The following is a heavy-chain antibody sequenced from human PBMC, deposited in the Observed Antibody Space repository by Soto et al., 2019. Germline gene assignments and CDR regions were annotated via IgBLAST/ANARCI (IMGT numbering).Heavy chain of an antibody. J-gene: IGHJ4*02. D-gene: IGHD1-26*01. CDR3: ARREIQGPIDY. V-gene: IGHV4-28*01. Sequence: QVQLQESGPGLVKPSDTLSLTCAVSGYSISSSNWWGWIRQPPGKGLEWIGYIYYTGTTYYNPSLNSRRTMSVDTSKNHFSLKLTSVTAVDTAVYYCARREIQGPIDYWGQGTLVTVSS. CDR1: GYSISSSNW. CDR2: IYYTGTT.